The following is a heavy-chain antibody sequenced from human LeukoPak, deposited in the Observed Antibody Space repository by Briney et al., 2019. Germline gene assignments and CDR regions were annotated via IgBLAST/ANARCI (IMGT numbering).Heavy chain of an antibody. Sequence: PGGSLRLSCAASGFTFSDYYMSWIRQAPGKGLEWVSYISSSGSIIYYADSVKGRFTISRDNAKNSLYLQMNSLRAEDTAVYYCARVGPRVPAVISSFDYWGQGTLVTVSS. J-gene: IGHJ4*02. V-gene: IGHV3-11*04. CDR3: ARVGPRVPAVISSFDY. CDR2: ISSSGSII. CDR1: GFTFSDYY. D-gene: IGHD2-2*01.